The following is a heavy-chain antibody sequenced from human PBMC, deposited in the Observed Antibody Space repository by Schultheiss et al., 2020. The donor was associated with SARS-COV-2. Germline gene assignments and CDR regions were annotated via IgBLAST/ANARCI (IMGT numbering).Heavy chain of an antibody. V-gene: IGHV3-33*08. CDR3: ARDRADIVLMVYAIQGDYFDY. Sequence: GGSLRLSCAASGFTFSSYAMHWVRQAPGKGLEWVAVIWYDGSNKYYADSVKGRFTISRDTSKNTLYLQMNSLRAEDTAVYYCARDRADIVLMVYAIQGDYFDYWGQGTLVTVSS. J-gene: IGHJ4*02. CDR2: IWYDGSNK. D-gene: IGHD2-8*01. CDR1: GFTFSSYA.